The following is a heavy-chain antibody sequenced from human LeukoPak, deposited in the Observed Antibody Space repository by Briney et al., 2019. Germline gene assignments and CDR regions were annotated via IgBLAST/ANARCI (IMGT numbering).Heavy chain of an antibody. D-gene: IGHD3/OR15-3a*01. Sequence: PGGSLRLSCAASGFTFRTYNMNWVRQAPGKGLEWVSYITSGGTTIYYADSVKGRFTIPRDNAKNSLYLQMNSLRAEDTAVYYRARQTGSGLFILPGGQGTLVTVSS. CDR3: ARQTGSGLFILP. J-gene: IGHJ4*02. CDR2: ITSGGTTI. V-gene: IGHV3-48*01. CDR1: GFTFRTYN.